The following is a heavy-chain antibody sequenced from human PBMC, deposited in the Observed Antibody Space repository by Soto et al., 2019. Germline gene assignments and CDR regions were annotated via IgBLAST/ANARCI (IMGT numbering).Heavy chain of an antibody. CDR2: IYYSGST. D-gene: IGHD1-7*01. CDR1: GGSISSGDYY. Sequence: SETLSLTCTVSGGSISSGDYYWSWIRQPPGKGLEWIGYIYYSGSTYYNPSLKSRVTISVDTSKNQFSLKLSSVTAADTAVYYCARTESWNSEFYFDYWGQGTLVTVSS. J-gene: IGHJ4*02. V-gene: IGHV4-30-4*01. CDR3: ARTESWNSEFYFDY.